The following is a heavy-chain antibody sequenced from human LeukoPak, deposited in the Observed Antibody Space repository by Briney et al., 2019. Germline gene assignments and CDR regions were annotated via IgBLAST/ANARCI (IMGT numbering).Heavy chain of an antibody. J-gene: IGHJ4*02. CDR2: ISGSGGST. Sequence: GRSLRLSCAASGFTFSSYAMHWVRQAPGKGLEWVSAISGSGGSTYYADSVKGRFTISRDNSKNTLYLQMNSLRAEDTAVYYCAKARVAVAGAFGHWGQGTLVTVSS. CDR1: GFTFSSYA. CDR3: AKARVAVAGAFGH. D-gene: IGHD6-19*01. V-gene: IGHV3-23*01.